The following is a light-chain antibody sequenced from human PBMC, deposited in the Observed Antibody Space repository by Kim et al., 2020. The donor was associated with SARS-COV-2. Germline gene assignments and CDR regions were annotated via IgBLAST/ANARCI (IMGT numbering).Light chain of an antibody. J-gene: IGKJ4*01. CDR1: QGISIY. CDR3: QQLNSYPLT. V-gene: IGKV1-9*01. Sequence: ASVGDRVTITCRASQGISIYLACYQQKPGKAPKLLIYAASTLQSGVPSRFSGSGSGTDFTLTISSLQPEDFATYYCQQLNSYPLTFGGGTKVDIK. CDR2: AAS.